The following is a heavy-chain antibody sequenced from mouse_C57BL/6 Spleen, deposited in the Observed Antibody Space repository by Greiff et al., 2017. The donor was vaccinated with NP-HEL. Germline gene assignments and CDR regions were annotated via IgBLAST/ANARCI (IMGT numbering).Heavy chain of an antibody. Sequence: QVQLQQSGAELVKPGASVKMSCKASGYTFTSYWITWVKQRPGQGLEWIGDIYPGSGSTNYNEKFKSKATLTVDTSSSTAYMQLSSLTSEDSAVYYCARFGYDYYYFDYWGQGTTLTVSS. CDR1: GYTFTSYW. J-gene: IGHJ2*01. CDR3: ARFGYDYYYFDY. CDR2: IYPGSGST. V-gene: IGHV1-55*01. D-gene: IGHD2-4*01.